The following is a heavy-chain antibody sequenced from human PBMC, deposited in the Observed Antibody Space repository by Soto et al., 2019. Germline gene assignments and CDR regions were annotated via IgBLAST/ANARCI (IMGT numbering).Heavy chain of an antibody. CDR3: AKDRRPNDYSGMDV. V-gene: IGHV3-30*18. CDR1: GFTFSSYG. Sequence: QVQLVESGGGVVQPGRSLRLSCAASGFTFSSYGMHWVRQAPGKGLEWVAVISYDGSNKYYADSVKGRFTISRDNSKNTLYLQMNSLRAEDTAVYYCAKDRRPNDYSGMDVWGQGTTVTVSS. J-gene: IGHJ6*02. CDR2: ISYDGSNK. D-gene: IGHD6-25*01.